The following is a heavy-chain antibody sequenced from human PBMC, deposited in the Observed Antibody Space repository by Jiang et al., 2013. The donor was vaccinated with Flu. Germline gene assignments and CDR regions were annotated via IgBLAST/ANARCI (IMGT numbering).Heavy chain of an antibody. J-gene: IGHJ4*02. CDR1: GFTFSSYA. D-gene: IGHD6-6*01. Sequence: AASGFTFSSYAMSWVRQAPGKGLEWVSVIIGSGGATDYADSVKGRFTISRDNSKNTLYLQMNSLRAEDTAVYYCAKGSLSGGVASRPVTNWGQGTLVTVSS. CDR2: IIGSGGAT. V-gene: IGHV3-23*01. CDR3: AKGSLSGGVASRPVTN.